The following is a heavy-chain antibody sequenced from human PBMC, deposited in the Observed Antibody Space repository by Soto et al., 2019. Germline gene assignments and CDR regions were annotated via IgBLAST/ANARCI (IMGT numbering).Heavy chain of an antibody. CDR3: ARKPGVTTYYYYYGMDV. D-gene: IGHD4-17*01. CDR1: GGSISSGDYY. Sequence: QVQLQESGPGLVKPSQTLSLTCTVSGGSISSGDYYWSWIRQPPGKGLEWIGYIYYSGSTYYNPSLKSRVTISVDTSKNQFSLKLSSVTAADTAVYYCARKPGVTTYYYYYGMDVWGQGTTATVSS. CDR2: IYYSGST. V-gene: IGHV4-30-4*01. J-gene: IGHJ6*02.